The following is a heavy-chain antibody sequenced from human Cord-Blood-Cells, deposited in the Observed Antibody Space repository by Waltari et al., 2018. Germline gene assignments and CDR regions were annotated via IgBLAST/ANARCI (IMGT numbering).Heavy chain of an antibody. V-gene: IGHV4-39*07. Sequence: QLQLQESGPGLVKPSETLSLTCTVSGGSISSSSYYWGWIRQPPGKRLEWIGSIYYSGKPYYTPSLKSRVTISVGTSKNQFSLKLSSVTAADTAVYYCAGLFVEMATIFFDPWGQGTLVTVSS. D-gene: IGHD5-12*01. CDR3: AGLFVEMATIFFDP. CDR1: GGSISSSSYY. CDR2: IYYSGKP. J-gene: IGHJ5*02.